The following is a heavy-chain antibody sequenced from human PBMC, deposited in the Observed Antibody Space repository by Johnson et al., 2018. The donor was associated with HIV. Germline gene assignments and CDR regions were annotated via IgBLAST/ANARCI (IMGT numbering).Heavy chain of an antibody. D-gene: IGHD6-6*01. J-gene: IGHJ3*02. Sequence: QMQLVESGGGVVQPGRSLRLSCAASGFTFSSYGMHWVRQAPGKGLEWVAVIWYDGSNKYYADSVKGRFTISRDNSKNKLYLQMNSLRAEDTAVYYCAKVLVYSSSSRDAFDIWGQGTMVTVSS. V-gene: IGHV3-33*06. CDR2: IWYDGSNK. CDR1: GFTFSSYG. CDR3: AKVLVYSSSSRDAFDI.